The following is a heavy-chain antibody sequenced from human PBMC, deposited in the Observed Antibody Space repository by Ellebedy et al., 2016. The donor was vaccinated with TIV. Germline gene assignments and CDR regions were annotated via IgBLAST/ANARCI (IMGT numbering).Heavy chain of an antibody. Sequence: ASVKVSCXASGYTFTSYGISWVRQAPGQGLEWMGWISAYNGNTNYAQKLQGRVTMTTDTSTSTAYMELSRLRSDDTAVYYCAREPLGVGQLVTQGGMDVWGQGTTVTVSS. V-gene: IGHV1-18*01. CDR3: AREPLGVGQLVTQGGMDV. D-gene: IGHD6-13*01. CDR2: ISAYNGNT. CDR1: GYTFTSYG. J-gene: IGHJ6*02.